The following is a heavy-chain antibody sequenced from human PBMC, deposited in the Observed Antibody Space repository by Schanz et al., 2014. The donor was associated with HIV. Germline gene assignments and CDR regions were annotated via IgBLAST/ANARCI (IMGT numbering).Heavy chain of an antibody. Sequence: EVQLVESGGGLVQPGGSLRLSCAASGFTFSSYWMHWVRQAPGKGLVWVSRINGDGSATSYADSMKGRFTISRDNSKNTLYLQMNSLRVEDTAVYYCANEEVPNDYWGQGTLVTVSS. CDR2: INGDGSAT. V-gene: IGHV3-74*01. CDR3: ANEEVPNDY. J-gene: IGHJ4*02. CDR1: GFTFSSYW.